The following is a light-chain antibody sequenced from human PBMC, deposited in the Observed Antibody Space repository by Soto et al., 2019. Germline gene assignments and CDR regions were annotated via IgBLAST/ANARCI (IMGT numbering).Light chain of an antibody. CDR2: DVT. V-gene: IGLV2-14*03. J-gene: IGLJ1*01. CDR3: TSYTGTITLYV. CDR1: SSDIGGYNY. Sequence: QLVLTQPASVSGSPGQSITISCTGTSSDIGGYNYVSWYRQHPGNAPKLLIYDVTHRPAGVSSRFSGSKSGSTASLTISGLQAEDEADYFCTSYTGTITLYVFGTGTKLTVL.